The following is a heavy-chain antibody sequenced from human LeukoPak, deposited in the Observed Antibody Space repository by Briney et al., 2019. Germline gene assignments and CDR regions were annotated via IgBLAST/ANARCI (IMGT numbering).Heavy chain of an antibody. Sequence: GGSLRLSCAASGFTFSDYSMNWVCQAPGKGLEWISYIGIDSGNTNYADSVKGRFTISGDKAKNSLYLQMNSLRVEDTAVYYCARDYKNAFDNWGQGTLVTVSS. V-gene: IGHV3-48*01. CDR1: GFTFSDYS. CDR2: IGIDSGNT. J-gene: IGHJ4*02. D-gene: IGHD1-1*01. CDR3: ARDYKNAFDN.